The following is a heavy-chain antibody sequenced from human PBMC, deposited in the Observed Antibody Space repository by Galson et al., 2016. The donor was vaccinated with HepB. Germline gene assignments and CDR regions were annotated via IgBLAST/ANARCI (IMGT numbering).Heavy chain of an antibody. CDR1: GGSFSSYA. CDR2: IIPIFGTG. V-gene: IGHV1-69*13. J-gene: IGHJ6*02. Sequence: SVKVSCKASGGSFSSYAISWVRQAPGQGLEWMGGIIPIFGTGHYAQMFQGRVTITADESTSTVYMEVSSLRCEDTAVYYCAARYPRLKFYYYSGSYYRSTSDYDYYSGLDVWGQGTTVTVSS. CDR3: AARYPRLKFYYYSGSYYRSTSDYDYYSGLDV. D-gene: IGHD3-10*01.